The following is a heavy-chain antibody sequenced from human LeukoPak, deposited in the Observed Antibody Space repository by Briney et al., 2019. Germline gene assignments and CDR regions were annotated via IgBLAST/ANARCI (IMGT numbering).Heavy chain of an antibody. D-gene: IGHD1-26*01. V-gene: IGHV3-7*03. J-gene: IGHJ3*02. CDR3: ARERGTIVGACAFDI. Sequence: GGSLRLSCAASGFTFSSYGMHWVRQAPGKGLEWVANIKQDGSEKYYVDSVKGRFTISRGNAKNSLYLQMNSLRAEDTAVYYCARERGTIVGACAFDIWGQGTMVTVSS. CDR2: IKQDGSEK. CDR1: GFTFSSYG.